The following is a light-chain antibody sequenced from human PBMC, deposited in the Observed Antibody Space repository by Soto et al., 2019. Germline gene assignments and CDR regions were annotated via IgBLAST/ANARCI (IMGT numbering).Light chain of an antibody. V-gene: IGKV3-20*01. Sequence: ESVLTQSPGTLSLSPGERATLSCRTSQSVNSNFLAWYQQKPGQAPRLLVYGSSTRAAGVPDRFSGSGSGTDFTLTISRLEPEDFAVYYCQQYGHSPLLYTFGQGTKLGVK. J-gene: IGKJ2*01. CDR1: QSVNSNF. CDR2: GSS. CDR3: QQYGHSPLLYT.